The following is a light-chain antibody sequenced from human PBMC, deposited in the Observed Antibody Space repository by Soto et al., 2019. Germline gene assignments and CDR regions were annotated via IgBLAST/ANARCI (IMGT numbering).Light chain of an antibody. CDR1: SSDVGGYNY. CDR3: SSYAGSNNLHVL. CDR2: EVI. J-gene: IGLJ2*01. V-gene: IGLV2-8*01. Sequence: QSALTQPASVSGSPGQSITISCTGSSSDVGGYNYVSWYQHHPGKAPKLLIFEVIKRPSGVPDRFSGSKSGNTASLTVSGLQAEDEADYYCSSYAGSNNLHVLFGGGTKLTVL.